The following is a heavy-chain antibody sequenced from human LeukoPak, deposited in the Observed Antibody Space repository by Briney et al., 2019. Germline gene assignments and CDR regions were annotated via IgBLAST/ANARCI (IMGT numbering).Heavy chain of an antibody. D-gene: IGHD4/OR15-4a*01. CDR1: GGSFSGYY. V-gene: IGHV4-59*01. Sequence: SETLSLTCAVYGGSFSGYYWSWIRQPPGKGLEWIGYIHYSGSTNNNPSLKSRVTISVDTSKNQFSLKLSSVTAADTAVYHCARVMDTGYGGKLLGYYYYMDVWGKGTTVTVSS. CDR3: ARVMDTGYGGKLLGYYYYMDV. J-gene: IGHJ6*03. CDR2: IHYSGST.